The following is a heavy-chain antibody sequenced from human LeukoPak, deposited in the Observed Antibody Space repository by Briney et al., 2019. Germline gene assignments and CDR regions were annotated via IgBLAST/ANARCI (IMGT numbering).Heavy chain of an antibody. D-gene: IGHD3-22*01. J-gene: IGHJ4*02. Sequence: GGSLRLSCAASGFTFSSYSMNWVRQAPGKGLEWVSSISSSSSYIYYADSVKGRFTISRDNAKNSLYLQMNSLRAEDTAVYYCAKALSNRITMIVVSGWGQGTLVTVSS. CDR3: AKALSNRITMIVVSG. CDR1: GFTFSSYS. V-gene: IGHV3-21*04. CDR2: ISSSSSYI.